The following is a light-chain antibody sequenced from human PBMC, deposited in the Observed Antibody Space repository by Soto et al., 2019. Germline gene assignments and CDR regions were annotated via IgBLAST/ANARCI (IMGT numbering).Light chain of an antibody. J-gene: IGKJ4*01. CDR2: GAS. V-gene: IGKV3-20*01. Sequence: EVVLTQSPGTRSLSPGEIATLSGRASQSVSSSYLAWYQQKPGQAPRLLIYGASSRATGIPDRFSGSGSGTDFTLTISRLEPEDFAVYYCQQYGSSPLTFGGGTKVDIK. CDR1: QSVSSSY. CDR3: QQYGSSPLT.